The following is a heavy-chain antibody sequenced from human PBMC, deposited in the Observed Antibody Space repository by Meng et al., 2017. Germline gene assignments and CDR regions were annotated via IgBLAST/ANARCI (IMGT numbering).Heavy chain of an antibody. CDR2: IYSGGST. V-gene: IGHV3-53*04. Sequence: GESLKISCAASGFTVSSNYMSWVRQAPGKGLEWVSVIYSGGSTYYADSVKGRFTISRHNSKNTLYLQMSSLRAEDTAVYYCARAAYSSSWHPYFQHWGQGTLVTVSS. CDR3: ARAAYSSSWHPYFQH. CDR1: GFTVSSNY. J-gene: IGHJ1*01. D-gene: IGHD6-13*01.